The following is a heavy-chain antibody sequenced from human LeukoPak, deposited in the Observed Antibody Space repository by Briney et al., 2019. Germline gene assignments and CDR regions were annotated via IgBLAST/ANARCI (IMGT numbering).Heavy chain of an antibody. D-gene: IGHD1-20*01. Sequence: GGSLRLSCAASGFTFSSYSMNWVRQAPGKGLEGVSSISTSSTYIYYADSVKGRFTIPRDNAKNSLYLQMNSLRAEDTAVYYCARDPPFIIGTTFFDYWGQGTLVTVSS. J-gene: IGHJ4*02. CDR1: GFTFSSYS. V-gene: IGHV3-21*01. CDR2: ISTSSTYI. CDR3: ARDPPFIIGTTFFDY.